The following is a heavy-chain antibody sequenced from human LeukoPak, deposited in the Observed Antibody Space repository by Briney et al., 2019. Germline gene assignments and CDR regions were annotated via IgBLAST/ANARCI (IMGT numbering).Heavy chain of an antibody. D-gene: IGHD2-15*01. CDR2: TYYRSKWYN. J-gene: IGHJ6*02. Sequence: SQTLSLTCAISGDSASSNSAAWNWIRQSPSRGLEWLGRTYYRSKWYNDYAVSVKSRITINPDTSKNQFSLQLNSVTPEDTAVYYCARDWDGTECSGGSCYYYYGMDVWDQGTTVTVSS. CDR3: ARDWDGTECSGGSCYYYYGMDV. V-gene: IGHV6-1*01. CDR1: GDSASSNSAA.